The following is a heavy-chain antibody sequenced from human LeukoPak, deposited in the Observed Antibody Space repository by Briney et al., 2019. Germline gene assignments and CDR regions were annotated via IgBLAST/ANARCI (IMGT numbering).Heavy chain of an antibody. Sequence: PGGSLRLSSAASGFTVSSNYMSWVRQAPGKGLEWVSIIYSGGSTYYADSVKGRFTISRDNSKNTLYLQMNSLRAEDTAVYYCASGVYYDFWSGPQGYDYWGQGTLVTVSS. V-gene: IGHV3-53*01. CDR2: IYSGGST. D-gene: IGHD3-3*01. J-gene: IGHJ4*02. CDR1: GFTVSSNY. CDR3: ASGVYYDFWSGPQGYDY.